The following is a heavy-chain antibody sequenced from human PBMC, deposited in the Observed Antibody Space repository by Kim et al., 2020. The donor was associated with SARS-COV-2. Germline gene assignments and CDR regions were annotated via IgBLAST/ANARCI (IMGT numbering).Heavy chain of an antibody. CDR1: GGSISSGGYY. J-gene: IGHJ4*02. CDR3: ARDKGGGDYADYFDY. CDR2: IYYSGST. V-gene: IGHV4-31*03. Sequence: SETLSLTCTVSGGSISSGGYYWSWIRQHPGKGLEWIGYIYYSGSTYYNPSLKSRVTISVDTSKNQFSLKLSSVTAADTAVYYCARDKGGGDYADYFDYWGRGTLVTVSS. D-gene: IGHD4-17*01.